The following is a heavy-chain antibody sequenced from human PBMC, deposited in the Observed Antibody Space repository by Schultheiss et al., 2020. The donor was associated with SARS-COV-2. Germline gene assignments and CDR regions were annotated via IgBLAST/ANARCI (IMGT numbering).Heavy chain of an antibody. J-gene: IGHJ2*01. CDR1: GYTFTGYY. CDR2: INVYNGNT. V-gene: IGHV1-2*02. CDR3: AREKGRWFGDPDL. Sequence: ASVKVSCKASGYTFTGYYMHWVRQAPGQGLEWMGWINVYNGNTNYAQKLQGRVTMTRNTSISTAYMELSSLRSEDTAVYYCAREKGRWFGDPDLWGRGTLVTVSS. D-gene: IGHD3-10*01.